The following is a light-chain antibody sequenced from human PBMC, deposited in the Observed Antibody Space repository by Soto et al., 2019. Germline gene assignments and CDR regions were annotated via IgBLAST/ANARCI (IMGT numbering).Light chain of an antibody. V-gene: IGKV3-20*01. J-gene: IGKJ2*01. CDR1: QSVSSSY. CDR3: QQYGSSPMYT. CDR2: GAA. Sequence: EIVLTQPPGTLSFSPGEIATLSCRASQSVSSSYLAWYQKKPGQAPRLLIYGAASMATGSPDGFSGSGSGTDFPLTISRLEHEDVAVYYCQQYGSSPMYTFGQGTKLEIK.